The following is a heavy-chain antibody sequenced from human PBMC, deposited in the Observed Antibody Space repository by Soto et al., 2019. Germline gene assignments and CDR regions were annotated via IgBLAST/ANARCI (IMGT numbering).Heavy chain of an antibody. Sequence: QVQLVESGGGVVQPGRSLRLSCSASGFTFSSYAMHWVRQAPGKGLEWVAVISYDGSNKYYADSVKGRFTISRDNSKNTMYLHMHSLRAEDTAVYYCASVGGHPGYWGQGPLVTVSS. CDR1: GFTFSSYA. D-gene: IGHD2-15*01. V-gene: IGHV3-30-3*01. CDR3: ASVGGHPGY. J-gene: IGHJ4*02. CDR2: ISYDGSNK.